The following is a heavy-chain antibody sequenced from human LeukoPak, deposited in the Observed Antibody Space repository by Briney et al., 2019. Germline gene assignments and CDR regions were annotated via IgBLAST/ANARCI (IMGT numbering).Heavy chain of an antibody. CDR2: FDPEDGET. Sequence: ASVKVSRKVSGYTLTELSMHWVRQAPGKGLEWMGGFDPEDGETIYAQKFQGRVTMTEDTSTDTAYMELSSLRSEDTAVYYCATHGYSYGYYFDYWGQGTLVTVSS. V-gene: IGHV1-24*01. CDR1: GYTLTELS. CDR3: ATHGYSYGYYFDY. J-gene: IGHJ4*02. D-gene: IGHD5-18*01.